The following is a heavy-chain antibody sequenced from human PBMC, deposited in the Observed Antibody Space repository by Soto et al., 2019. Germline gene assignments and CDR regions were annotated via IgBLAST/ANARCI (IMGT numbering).Heavy chain of an antibody. J-gene: IGHJ6*02. D-gene: IGHD3-22*01. CDR1: GGTFNSYA. CDR2: TIPMFGTT. CDR3: TRCGIRYHSIGYYLGIDGMDV. V-gene: IGHV1-69*12. Sequence: QVQLVQSGAEVKKPESSVRVSCKASGGTFNSYAITWVRQAPGQGLEWMGGTIPMFGTTNYAEKFQGRVTITADESTNTAYMVLSSLRSEDTAVYYCTRCGIRYHSIGYYLGIDGMDVWGQGTTVIVSS.